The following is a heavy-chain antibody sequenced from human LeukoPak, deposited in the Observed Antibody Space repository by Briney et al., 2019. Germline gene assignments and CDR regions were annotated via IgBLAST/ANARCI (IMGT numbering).Heavy chain of an antibody. Sequence: GGSLRLSCAASGFTFSSYWMSWVRQAPGKGLEWVANIKQDGGEKYYVDSVKGRFIISRDNAKNSLYLQMNSLRAEDTAVYYCAKGAFRDQVQGYYYMDVWGKGTTVTVSS. CDR1: GFTFSSYW. D-gene: IGHD3-10*01. CDR2: IKQDGGEK. CDR3: AKGAFRDQVQGYYYMDV. J-gene: IGHJ6*03. V-gene: IGHV3-7*01.